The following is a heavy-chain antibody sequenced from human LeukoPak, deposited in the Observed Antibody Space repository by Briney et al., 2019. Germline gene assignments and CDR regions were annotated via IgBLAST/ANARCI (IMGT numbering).Heavy chain of an antibody. D-gene: IGHD2-21*02. V-gene: IGHV3-30*02. CDR3: ARDLVGDYYFDY. CDR2: IRYDGSNK. Sequence: GGSLRLSCAASGFTFSNYGIHWVRQAPGKGLDWVAFIRYDGSNKYYADSVKGRFTISRDNSKNTLYLQMNSLRAEDTAVYYCARDLVGDYYFDYWGQGTLVTVSS. J-gene: IGHJ4*02. CDR1: GFTFSNYG.